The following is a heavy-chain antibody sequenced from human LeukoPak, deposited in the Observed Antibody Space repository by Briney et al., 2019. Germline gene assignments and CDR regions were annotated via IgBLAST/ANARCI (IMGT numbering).Heavy chain of an antibody. V-gene: IGHV4-4*07. D-gene: IGHD3-22*01. J-gene: IGHJ4*02. CDR3: ARDRYYYDSSGYYVFDY. CDR1: GASISSSY. Sequence: SETLSLTCTVSGASISSSYWSWIRQPAGKGLEWIGRFYTTGSTNYNPSLKSRVTISVDTSKNQFSLKLGSVTAADTAVYYCARDRYYYDSSGYYVFDYWGQGTLVTVSS. CDR2: FYTTGST.